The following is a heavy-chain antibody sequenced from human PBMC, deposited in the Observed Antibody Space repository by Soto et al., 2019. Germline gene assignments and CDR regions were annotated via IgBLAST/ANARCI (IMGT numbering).Heavy chain of an antibody. CDR3: ARVPQLWFLDYYYGMDV. D-gene: IGHD5-18*01. Sequence: SVKVSCKASGGTFSSSAISWVRQAPGQGLEWMGGIIPIFGTANYAQKFQGRVTITADESTSTAYMELSGLRSEDTAVYYCARVPQLWFLDYYYGMDVWGQGTTVTVS. J-gene: IGHJ6*02. CDR2: IIPIFGTA. V-gene: IGHV1-69*13. CDR1: GGTFSSSA.